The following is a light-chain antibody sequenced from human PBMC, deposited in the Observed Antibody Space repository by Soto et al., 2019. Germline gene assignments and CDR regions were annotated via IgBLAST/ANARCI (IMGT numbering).Light chain of an antibody. Sequence: DIEVIQSPSSLSASVGDRVTITCRASLRISKYLNWYQQLPGKAPKLLIYGASSLQSGVPSRFSGSGSGTDFTLTISRLQPEDSATYYCQQSHSTPLTFGGGTRWIS. V-gene: IGKV1-39*01. CDR2: GAS. CDR1: LRISKY. CDR3: QQSHSTPLT. J-gene: IGKJ4*01.